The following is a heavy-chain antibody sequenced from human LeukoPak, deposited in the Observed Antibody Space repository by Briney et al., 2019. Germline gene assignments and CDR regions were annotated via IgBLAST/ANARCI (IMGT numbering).Heavy chain of an antibody. Sequence: SETLSLTCTVSSGSISTSNYYWGWVRQPPGKALEWIGNIFYSGSTYYSPSLKSRVTISVDTSKNQFSLKLSSVTAADTAVYYCARGGDYRNYYYYYMDVWGKGTTVTVSS. J-gene: IGHJ6*03. CDR2: IFYSGST. V-gene: IGHV4-39*07. CDR3: ARGGDYRNYYYYYMDV. D-gene: IGHD1-14*01. CDR1: SGSISTSNYY.